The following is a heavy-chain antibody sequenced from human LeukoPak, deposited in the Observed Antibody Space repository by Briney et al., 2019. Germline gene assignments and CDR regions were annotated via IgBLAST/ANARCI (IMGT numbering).Heavy chain of an antibody. CDR3: ATPHSNLHRSVIDI. Sequence: GASVKVSCKASGYTFTSYGISWVRQAPGQGLEWMGWISAYNGNTNYAQKLQGRVTMTTDTSTSTAYMELRSLRSDDTAVYYCATPHSNLHRSVIDIWGQGTMVTVSS. CDR2: ISAYNGNT. V-gene: IGHV1-18*01. CDR1: GYTFTSYG. J-gene: IGHJ3*02. D-gene: IGHD4-23*01.